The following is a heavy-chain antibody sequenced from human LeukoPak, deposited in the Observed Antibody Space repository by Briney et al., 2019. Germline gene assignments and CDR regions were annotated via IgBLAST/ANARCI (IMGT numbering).Heavy chain of an antibody. D-gene: IGHD3-22*01. V-gene: IGHV1-18*01. CDR1: GYTFTSYG. CDR2: ISAYNGNT. CDR3: AGEAPASGGYVPVHFDY. Sequence: ASVKVSCKASGYTFTSYGISWVRQAPGQGLEWMGWISAYNGNTNYAQKLQGRVTMTTDTSTSTAYMELRSLRSDDTAVYYCAGEAPASGGYVPVHFDYWGQGTLVTVSS. J-gene: IGHJ4*02.